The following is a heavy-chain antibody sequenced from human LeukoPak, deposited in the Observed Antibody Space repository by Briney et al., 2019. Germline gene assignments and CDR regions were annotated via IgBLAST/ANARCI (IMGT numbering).Heavy chain of an antibody. D-gene: IGHD4-17*01. V-gene: IGHV3-53*04. J-gene: IGHJ6*02. CDR2: IYSGGST. CDR1: GFTASRNY. Sequence: GSPRLSCAHPGFTASRNYMRSVCQTPGKGLGWGSVIYSGGSTYYADSVKGRFTISRHNSKNTLYLQMNSLRAEDTAVYYCARANGDHYYYGMDVWGQGTTVTVSS. CDR3: ARANGDHYYYGMDV.